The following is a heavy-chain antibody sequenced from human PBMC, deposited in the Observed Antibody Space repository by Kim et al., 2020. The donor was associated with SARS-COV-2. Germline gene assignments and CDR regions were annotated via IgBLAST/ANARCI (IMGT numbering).Heavy chain of an antibody. CDR3: ASSGSGWYYFDY. D-gene: IGHD6-19*01. J-gene: IGHJ4*02. CDR1: GFTFSSYA. CDR2: IRSSGDTT. Sequence: GGSLRLSCAASGFTFSSYAMSWVRQAPGKGLEWVSGIRSSGDTTYYTDSVKGRFTISRDNGKNRVYLQLNSLRAEDTALYYCASSGSGWYYFDYWGQGPL. V-gene: IGHV3-23*01.